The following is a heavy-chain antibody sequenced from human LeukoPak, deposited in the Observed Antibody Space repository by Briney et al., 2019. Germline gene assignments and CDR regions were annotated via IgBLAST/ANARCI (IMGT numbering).Heavy chain of an antibody. D-gene: IGHD5-18*01. V-gene: IGHV1-24*01. CDR3: ARDRSTAMGGYYYYYMDV. Sequence: GASVKVSCKVSGYTLTELSVHWVRQAPGKGLEWMGNFDPKDGDTIYAQRFQGRVTMTEDTSTHTAYMELSSLRSEDTAVYYCARDRSTAMGGYYYYYMDVWGKGTTVTISS. CDR2: FDPKDGDT. CDR1: GYTLTELS. J-gene: IGHJ6*03.